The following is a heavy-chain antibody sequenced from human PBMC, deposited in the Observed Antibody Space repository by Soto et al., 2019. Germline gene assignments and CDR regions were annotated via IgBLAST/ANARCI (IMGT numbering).Heavy chain of an antibody. Sequence: ASETLSLTCTVSGGSISSSSYYWGWIRQPPGKWLEWIGSIYYSGSTYYNPSLKSRVTISVDTSKNQFSLKLSSVTAADTAVYYCARGFPTVVTVDYWGQGTLVTVSS. V-gene: IGHV4-39*01. CDR1: GGSISSSSYY. CDR3: ARGFPTVVTVDY. CDR2: IYYSGST. J-gene: IGHJ4*02. D-gene: IGHD4-17*01.